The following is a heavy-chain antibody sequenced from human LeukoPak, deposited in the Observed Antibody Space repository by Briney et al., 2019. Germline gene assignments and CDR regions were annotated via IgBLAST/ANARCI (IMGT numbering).Heavy chain of an antibody. V-gene: IGHV4-61*09. CDR3: ARSSLAVYFNY. D-gene: IGHD6-19*01. J-gene: IGHJ4*02. CDR2: IFTRGST. CDR1: GGSISSGSYY. Sequence: SETLSLTCTVSGGSISSGSYYWNWIRQPAGKGLEWLGNIFTRGSTNYNASLESRLTISLDTARNQFSLSLRSVTAADTAIYFCARSSLAVYFNYWGQGTLVTASS.